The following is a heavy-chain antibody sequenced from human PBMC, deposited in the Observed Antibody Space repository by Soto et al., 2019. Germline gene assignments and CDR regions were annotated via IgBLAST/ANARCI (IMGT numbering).Heavy chain of an antibody. V-gene: IGHV1-69*13. Sequence: SVKVSCKASGGTFSSYAISWVRQAPGQGLEWMGGIIPIFGTANYAQKFQGRVTITADESTSTAYMELSSLRSEDTAVYYCARAHRDSNTQDDYYYGMDVWGQGTTVTVSS. J-gene: IGHJ6*02. CDR3: ARAHRDSNTQDDYYYGMDV. D-gene: IGHD4-4*01. CDR2: IIPIFGTA. CDR1: GGTFSSYA.